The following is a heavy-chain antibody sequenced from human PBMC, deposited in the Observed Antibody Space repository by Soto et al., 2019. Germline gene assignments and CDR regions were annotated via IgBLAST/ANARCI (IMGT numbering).Heavy chain of an antibody. CDR1: GFTFDDYA. J-gene: IGHJ4*02. V-gene: IGHV3-9*01. CDR2: ISWNSGSI. Sequence: EVQLVESGGGLVQPGRSLRLSCAASGFTFDDYAMHWVRQAPGKGLEWVSGISWNSGSIGYADSVKGRFTISRDNAKNSLYLQMNSLRAEDTALYYCAKLDVGSGSWGQGTLVTVSS. CDR3: AKLDVGSGS. D-gene: IGHD3-10*01.